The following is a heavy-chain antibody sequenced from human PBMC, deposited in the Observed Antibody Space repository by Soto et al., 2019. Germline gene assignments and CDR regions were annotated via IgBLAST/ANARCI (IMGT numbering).Heavy chain of an antibody. CDR1: GFTFSDYY. J-gene: IGHJ6*03. Sequence: QVQLVESGGGLVKPGGSLRLSCAASGFTFSDYYMSWIRQAPGKGLEWVSYISSSGSTIYYADSVKGRFTISRDNAKNSRYLQMNSLRAEDTAVYYCARFPQYCSSTSCYGIYYYYYYMDVWGKGTTVTVSS. D-gene: IGHD2-2*01. CDR3: ARFPQYCSSTSCYGIYYYYYYMDV. V-gene: IGHV3-11*01. CDR2: ISSSGSTI.